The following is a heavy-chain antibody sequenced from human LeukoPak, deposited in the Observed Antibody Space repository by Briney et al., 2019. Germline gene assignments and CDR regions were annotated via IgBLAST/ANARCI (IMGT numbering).Heavy chain of an antibody. J-gene: IGHJ4*02. CDR2: ISSSGSTI. CDR1: GFTFSSYE. CDR3: AKDEYSSSSVLFDY. Sequence: PGGSLRLSCAAPGFTFSSYEMNWVRQAPGKGLEWVSYISSSGSTIYYADSVKGRFTISRDNAKNSLYLQMNSLRAEDMALYYCAKDEYSSSSVLFDYWGQGTLVTVSS. D-gene: IGHD6-6*01. V-gene: IGHV3-48*03.